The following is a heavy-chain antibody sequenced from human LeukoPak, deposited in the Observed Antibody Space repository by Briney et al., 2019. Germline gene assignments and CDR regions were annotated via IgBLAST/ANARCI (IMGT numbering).Heavy chain of an antibody. Sequence: PSETLSLTCTVSGGSISSSSYYWVWMRQPPGKGLEWIGSIYYSGSTYYNPSLKSRVTISEDTSKNQFSLRLNSVTAADTAVYYCARHTSMVRGVMKYYFDYWGQGTLATVSS. D-gene: IGHD3-10*01. CDR2: IYYSGST. V-gene: IGHV4-39*01. J-gene: IGHJ4*02. CDR1: GGSISSSSYY. CDR3: ARHTSMVRGVMKYYFDY.